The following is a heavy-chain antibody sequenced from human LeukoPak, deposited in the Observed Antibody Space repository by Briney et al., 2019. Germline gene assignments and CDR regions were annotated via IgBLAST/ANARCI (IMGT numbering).Heavy chain of an antibody. D-gene: IGHD3-9*01. CDR2: IKQDGSEK. Sequence: GGSLRLSCAASGFSFDTHSMNWVRQAPGKGLEWVANIKQDGSEKYYVDSVKGRFTISRDNAKNSLYLQMNSLRAEDTAVYYCARGLHDILTGYSHDYWGQGTLVTVSS. V-gene: IGHV3-7*01. J-gene: IGHJ4*02. CDR3: ARGLHDILTGYSHDY. CDR1: GFSFDTHS.